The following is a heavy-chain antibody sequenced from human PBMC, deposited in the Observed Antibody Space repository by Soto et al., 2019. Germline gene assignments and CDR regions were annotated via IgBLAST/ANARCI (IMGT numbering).Heavy chain of an antibody. J-gene: IGHJ3*02. CDR2: ISGSGTTA. Sequence: EVQLLESGGGLVQPGGSLRLSCAATGFIFSSYAMSWVRQAPGKGLEWVSAISGSGTTAYYADSVKGRFTFSRDNSEKTMYLQMNSLRAEETGVYYCAKTTDGWFSAFEIWGQGTMLTVSS. CDR3: AKTTDGWFSAFEI. D-gene: IGHD6-19*01. CDR1: GFIFSSYA. V-gene: IGHV3-23*01.